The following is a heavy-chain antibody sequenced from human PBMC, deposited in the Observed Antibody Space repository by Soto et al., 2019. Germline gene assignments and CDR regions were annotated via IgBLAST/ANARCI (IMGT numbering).Heavy chain of an antibody. D-gene: IGHD3-9*01. CDR1: GGSISSGGYY. Sequence: SETLSLTCTVSGGSISSGGYYWSWIRQHPGKGLEWIGYFYYSGSTYYNPSLKSRVTISVDTSKNQFSLKLSSVTAADTAVYYCARENYDILTGYPSWFDPWGQGTLVTVSS. V-gene: IGHV4-31*03. CDR2: FYYSGST. CDR3: ARENYDILTGYPSWFDP. J-gene: IGHJ5*02.